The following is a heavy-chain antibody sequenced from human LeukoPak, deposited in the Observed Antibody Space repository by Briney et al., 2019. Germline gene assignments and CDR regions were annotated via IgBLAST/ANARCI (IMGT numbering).Heavy chain of an antibody. V-gene: IGHV3-9*01. CDR1: GFTFNNFA. CDR3: ARAVSGY. D-gene: IGHD1-14*01. J-gene: IGHJ4*02. Sequence: PGGFLRLSCAASGFTFNNFAMHWVRQTPGKGLEWVSGISWNSGSVGYADSVKGRFTISRDNGKNTLYLQMNSLRAEDTAVYYCARAVSGYWGQGTLVTVSS. CDR2: ISWNSGSV.